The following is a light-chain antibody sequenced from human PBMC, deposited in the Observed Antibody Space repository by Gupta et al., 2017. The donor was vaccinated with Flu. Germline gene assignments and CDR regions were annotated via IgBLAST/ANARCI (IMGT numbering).Light chain of an antibody. CDR3: TSYAGSGTWIS. CDR2: EVS. Sequence: QSALTQPPSVSGSPGQSVTISCTGTSSDVGRYNRVYWYQQPPGTAPKLIIYEVSVRPSGVPDRFSGSKSDNTASLTISGLQAEDEADYYCTSYAGSGTWISFGGGTKLTVL. V-gene: IGLV2-18*02. J-gene: IGLJ2*01. CDR1: SSDVGRYNR.